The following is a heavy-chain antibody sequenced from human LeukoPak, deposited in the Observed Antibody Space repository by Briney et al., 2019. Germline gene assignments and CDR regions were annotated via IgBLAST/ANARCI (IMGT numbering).Heavy chain of an antibody. Sequence: SETLSLTCSVSGGSISSSNSYWAWICQPPGKGLEWIGTVFYSGSTSYNPSLESRVTISEDTSKNQLSLKLSSVTAADTAVYYCARHAYDSSGNSNRPFDHWGQGTLVTVSS. CDR1: GGSISSSNSY. V-gene: IGHV4-39*01. CDR3: ARHAYDSSGNSNRPFDH. D-gene: IGHD3-22*01. CDR2: VFYSGST. J-gene: IGHJ4*02.